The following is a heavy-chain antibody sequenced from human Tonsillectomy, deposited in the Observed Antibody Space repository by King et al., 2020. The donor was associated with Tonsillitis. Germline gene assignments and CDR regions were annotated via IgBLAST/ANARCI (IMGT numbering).Heavy chain of an antibody. Sequence: VQLVESGAEVKKPGGSLKISCKGSGYSFSNYWIGWVRQMPGKGLEWMWIIYPADSDTRYSPSLQGRVTIPAEKSNRTAYLQWNSLRAADTAVYYCAIRVLLVSMGAVDIWGEGAMVTVSP. CDR2: IYPADSDT. V-gene: IGHV5-51*01. D-gene: IGHD5/OR15-5a*01. CDR3: AIRVLLVSMGAVDI. J-gene: IGHJ3*02. CDR1: GYSFSNYW.